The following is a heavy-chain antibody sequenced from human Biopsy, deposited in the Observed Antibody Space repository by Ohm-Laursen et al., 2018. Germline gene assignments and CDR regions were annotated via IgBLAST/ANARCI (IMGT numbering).Heavy chain of an antibody. D-gene: IGHD1-20*01. CDR1: GDSIARYY. J-gene: IGHJ6*02. CDR2: IYYSGRP. CDR3: ARVDRYNFDHYIMDA. V-gene: IGHV4-59*01. Sequence: SETLSLTCTVSGDSIARYYWTWIRQSPGKGLEWIAYIYYSGRPNYSPSLKGRVVISVDRSRNQFFLKLTSATAADTAIYYCARVDRYNFDHYIMDAWGRGTTVTVSS.